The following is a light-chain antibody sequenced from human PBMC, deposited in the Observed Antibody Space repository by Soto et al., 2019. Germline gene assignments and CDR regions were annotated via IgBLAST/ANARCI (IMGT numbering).Light chain of an antibody. Sequence: DIKMSKTQTSQFASVGDTVTITCQATQDINIYLNWYQQKPGKAPNLLIYDASNLEIGVPSRFSGSGSGTHFTFTISSLQTEDIGTYYCQQYDILPLTFGRGTRLEIK. V-gene: IGKV1-33*01. J-gene: IGKJ5*01. CDR1: QDINIY. CDR2: DAS. CDR3: QQYDILPLT.